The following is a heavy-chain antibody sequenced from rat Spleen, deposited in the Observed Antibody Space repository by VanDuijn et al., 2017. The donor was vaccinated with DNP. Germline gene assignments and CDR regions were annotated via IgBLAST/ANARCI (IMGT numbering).Heavy chain of an antibody. D-gene: IGHD4-3*01. V-gene: IGHV5-22*01. CDR3: ARWNNSGYYFDY. CDR2: IRYDGGMI. CDR1: GFTFSAFD. J-gene: IGHJ2*01. Sequence: EVQLVESGGGLVQPGRSLKLACAASGFTFSAFDMAWVRRAPKKGLAWVACIRYDGGMIHYGDSVKGRFTIIRDNAKSTLYLQMNRLRSEDMATYYCARWNNSGYYFDYWGQGVMVTVSS.